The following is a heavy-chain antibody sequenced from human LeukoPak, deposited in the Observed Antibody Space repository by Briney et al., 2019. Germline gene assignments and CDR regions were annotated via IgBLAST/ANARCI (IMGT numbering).Heavy chain of an antibody. D-gene: IGHD6-13*01. V-gene: IGHV3-23*01. CDR2: ITGSGETT. CDR3: AKDAAGPEY. J-gene: IGHJ4*02. Sequence: GGSLRLSCAASGFTFSSFGMNWVRQGPGKGLEWVSSITGSGETTHYADSVKGRFTISRDNSRNTLHLQMNSLRAEDTAVYYCAKDAAGPEYWGQGTLVTVSS. CDR1: GFTFSSFG.